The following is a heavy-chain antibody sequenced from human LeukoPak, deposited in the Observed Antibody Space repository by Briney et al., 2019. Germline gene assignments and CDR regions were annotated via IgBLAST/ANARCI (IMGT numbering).Heavy chain of an antibody. CDR2: IYYSGTT. Sequence: SETLSLTCKVSGGSISSSSYYWGWIRQSPGKGLEWIATIYYSGTTYYNPSLKTRVTIFVDTSKNQFSLRLSSVTAADTAIYYCARASTGNFYYFDHWGQGTLVTVSS. V-gene: IGHV4-39*07. CDR1: GGSISSSSYY. D-gene: IGHD3-10*01. J-gene: IGHJ4*02. CDR3: ARASTGNFYYFDH.